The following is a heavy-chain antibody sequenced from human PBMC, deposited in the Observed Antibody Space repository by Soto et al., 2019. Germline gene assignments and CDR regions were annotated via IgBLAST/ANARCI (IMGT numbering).Heavy chain of an antibody. D-gene: IGHD3-10*01. V-gene: IGHV3-33*01. CDR2: IWYDGSNK. Sequence: GGSLRLSCAASGFTFSSYGMHWVRQAPGKGLEWVAVIWYDGSNKYYAESVKGRFTISRDNSKNTLYLQMNSLRAEDTTVYYCSRDTARAMVRIYYGMDVWGRGTTVTVSS. CDR3: SRDTARAMVRIYYGMDV. J-gene: IGHJ6*02. CDR1: GFTFSSYG.